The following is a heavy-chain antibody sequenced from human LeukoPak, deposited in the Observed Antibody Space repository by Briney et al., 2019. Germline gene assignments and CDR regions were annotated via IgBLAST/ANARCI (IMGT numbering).Heavy chain of an antibody. CDR2: MYYSGGT. Sequence: SETLSPTCTVSGGSVSSNRFYWGWIRQPPGKGLEWIGSMYYSGGTYYNPSLKSRVTISADTYKNQFSLKLSSVTAADTAVYYCARDPDYYDDSGYTWGQGTLVTVSS. CDR3: ARDPDYYDDSGYT. J-gene: IGHJ5*02. V-gene: IGHV4-39*07. D-gene: IGHD3-22*01. CDR1: GGSVSSNRFY.